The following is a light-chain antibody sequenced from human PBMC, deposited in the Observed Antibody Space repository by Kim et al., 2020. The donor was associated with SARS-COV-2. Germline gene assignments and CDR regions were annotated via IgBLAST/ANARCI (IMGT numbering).Light chain of an antibody. CDR3: HQYNDWPPLT. Sequence: EIVMTQSPATLSVSPGERATLSCRASQSVSSNLAWYQQKPGQAPRLLIYGASTRTPGIPARFSGSGSGTDFTLPISSLQSEDFAVYSCHQYNDWPPLTFGGGTKVDIK. CDR1: QSVSSN. V-gene: IGKV3-15*01. J-gene: IGKJ4*01. CDR2: GAS.